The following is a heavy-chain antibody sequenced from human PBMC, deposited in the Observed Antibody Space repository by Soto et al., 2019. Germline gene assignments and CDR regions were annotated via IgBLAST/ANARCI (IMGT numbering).Heavy chain of an antibody. J-gene: IGHJ6*02. CDR1: GFTFSSYA. D-gene: IGHD3-3*01. V-gene: IGHV3-23*01. Sequence: PGGSLRLSCAASGFTFSSYAMSWVRQAPGKGLEWVSAISGSGGSTYYADSVKGRFTISRDNSKNTLYLQMNSLRAEDTAVYYCAKDPDYYDFWSGSENYYYYGMDVWGQGTTVTVSS. CDR2: ISGSGGST. CDR3: AKDPDYYDFWSGSENYYYYGMDV.